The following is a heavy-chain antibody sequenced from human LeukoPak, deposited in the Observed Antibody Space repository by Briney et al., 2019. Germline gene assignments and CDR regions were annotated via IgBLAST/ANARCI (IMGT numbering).Heavy chain of an antibody. CDR3: AKGQKWELPLDF. J-gene: IGHJ4*02. V-gene: IGHV3-23*01. D-gene: IGHD1-26*01. CDR1: GFTFSSYA. CDR2: ISDSGRST. Sequence: GSLRLSCAASGFTFSSYAMTWVRQAPGKGLEWVSAISDSGRSTYYADSVKGRFTISRDISKSTLYLQMNSLRAEDTALYSCAKGQKWELPLDFWGQGTLVTVSS.